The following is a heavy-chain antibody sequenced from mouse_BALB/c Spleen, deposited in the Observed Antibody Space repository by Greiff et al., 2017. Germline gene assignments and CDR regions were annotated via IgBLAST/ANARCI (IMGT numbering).Heavy chain of an antibody. CDR2: ILPGSGST. CDR3: ARGQGDYGNYRYFDV. D-gene: IGHD2-1*01. CDR1: GYTFSSYW. V-gene: IGHV1-9*01. Sequence: VQLQQSGAELMKPGASVKISCKATGYTFSSYWIEWVKQRPGHGLEWIGEILPGSGSTNYNEKFNGKATFTADTSSNTAYMQLSSLTSEDSAVYYCARGQGDYGNYRYFDVWGAGTTVTVSS. J-gene: IGHJ1*01.